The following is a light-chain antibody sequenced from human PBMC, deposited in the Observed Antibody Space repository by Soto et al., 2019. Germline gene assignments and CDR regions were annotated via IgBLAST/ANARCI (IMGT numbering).Light chain of an antibody. J-gene: IGLJ2*01. Sequence: QSVLTQPPSVSGAPGQRVTISCTGSSSNIGAGYDVHWYQQRPGTAPKLLIFGNINRPSGVPDRFSGSKSGTSASLAITGLQAEDEGDYYCCFYTGIIVLFGGGTKLTVL. CDR2: GNI. V-gene: IGLV1-40*01. CDR1: SSNIGAGYD. CDR3: CFYTGIIVL.